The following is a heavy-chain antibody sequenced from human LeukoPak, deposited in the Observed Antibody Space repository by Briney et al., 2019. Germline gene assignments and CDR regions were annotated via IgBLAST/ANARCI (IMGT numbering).Heavy chain of an antibody. J-gene: IGHJ5*02. D-gene: IGHD3-22*01. V-gene: IGHV4-34*01. Sequence: SETLSLTCAVYGGSFSGYYWSWIRQPPGKGLEWIGEINHSGSTNYNPSLKSRVTISVDTSKNQFSLKLSSVTAADTAVYYCARDGWYYYDSSGYRDAWFDPWGQGTLVTVSS. CDR1: GGSFSGYY. CDR2: INHSGST. CDR3: ARDGWYYYDSSGYRDAWFDP.